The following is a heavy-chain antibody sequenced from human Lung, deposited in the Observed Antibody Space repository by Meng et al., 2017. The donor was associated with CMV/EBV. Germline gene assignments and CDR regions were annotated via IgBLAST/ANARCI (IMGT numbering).Heavy chain of an antibody. CDR2: ISSSYAV. V-gene: IGHV3-69-1*01. Sequence: GESLKISCAASGFRFSDYYMTWIRQAPGKGLEWVSYISSSYAVDYADSLKGRFTISRDNAKTSLYLQMNSLRAEDTAVYYCARVLLDVRGWYYQGMDVWGQGTXVXVSS. CDR3: ARVLLDVRGWYYQGMDV. D-gene: IGHD6-19*01. CDR1: GFRFSDYY. J-gene: IGHJ6*02.